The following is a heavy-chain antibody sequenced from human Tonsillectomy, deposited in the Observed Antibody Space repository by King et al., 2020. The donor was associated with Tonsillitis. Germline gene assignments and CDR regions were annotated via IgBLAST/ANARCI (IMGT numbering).Heavy chain of an antibody. Sequence: QLVQSRAEVKKPGSSVKVSCKASGGTFSSYGISWVRQAPGQGLEWMGRIIPIAGIANYAQKFQGRVTITADKSTSTAYMELSSLRSEDTAVYYCARAYGSGNYYIFDYWGQGTLVTVSS. CDR3: ARAYGSGNYYIFDY. V-gene: IGHV1-69*04. D-gene: IGHD3-10*01. J-gene: IGHJ4*02. CDR2: IIPIAGIA. CDR1: GGTFSSYG.